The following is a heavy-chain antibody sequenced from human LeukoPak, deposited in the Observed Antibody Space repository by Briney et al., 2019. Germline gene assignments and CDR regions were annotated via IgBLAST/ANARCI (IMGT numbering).Heavy chain of an antibody. CDR3: ARDINPIPAASDY. CDR1: GFTFSSYW. V-gene: IGHV3-7*01. Sequence: PGGSLRLSCAASGFTFSSYWMSWVRQAPGKGLEWVANIKQDGSEKYYVDSVKGRFTISRDNAKNSPYLQMNSLRAEDTAVYYCARDINPIPAASDYWGQGTLVTVSS. J-gene: IGHJ4*02. CDR2: IKQDGSEK. D-gene: IGHD2-2*01.